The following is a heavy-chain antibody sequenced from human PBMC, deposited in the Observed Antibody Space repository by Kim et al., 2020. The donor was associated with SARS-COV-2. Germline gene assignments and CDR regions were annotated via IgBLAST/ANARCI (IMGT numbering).Heavy chain of an antibody. CDR1: GFTFSSYS. V-gene: IGHV3-48*04. CDR3: ASITISDFDY. Sequence: GGSLRLSCAASGFTFSSYSMNWVRQAPGKGLEWVSYISSSSTIYYADSVKGRFTISRDNAKNSLYLQMNSLRAEDTAVYYCASITISDFDYWGQGTLVTV. CDR2: ISSSSTI. J-gene: IGHJ4*02.